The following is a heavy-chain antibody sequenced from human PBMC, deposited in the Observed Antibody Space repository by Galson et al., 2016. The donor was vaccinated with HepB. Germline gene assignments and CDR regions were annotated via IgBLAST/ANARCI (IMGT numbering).Heavy chain of an antibody. CDR1: GGSISSYY. CDR2: INYSWNT. Sequence: SETLSLTCSISGGSISSYYWSWIRQPPGKGLEWLGSINYSWNTYYNPSLKSRVTMSVDTSKNQFSLKLNSVTAADTAVYYCARRSTNYYFGTDVWGQGTTVTVSS. V-gene: IGHV4-59*08. J-gene: IGHJ6*02. CDR3: ARRSTNYYFGTDV.